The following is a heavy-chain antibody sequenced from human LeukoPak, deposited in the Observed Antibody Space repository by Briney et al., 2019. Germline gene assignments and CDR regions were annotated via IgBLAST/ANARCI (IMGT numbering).Heavy chain of an antibody. CDR3: AKDGSSWYLYAFDI. D-gene: IGHD6-13*01. CDR1: GFTFSSYA. Sequence: GGSLRLSCAASGFTFSSYAIHWVRQAPGKGLEWVAVISYDGSNKYYADSVKGRFTISRDNSKNTLYLQMNSLRAEDTAVYYCAKDGSSWYLYAFDIWGQGTMVTVSS. CDR2: ISYDGSNK. J-gene: IGHJ3*02. V-gene: IGHV3-30-3*01.